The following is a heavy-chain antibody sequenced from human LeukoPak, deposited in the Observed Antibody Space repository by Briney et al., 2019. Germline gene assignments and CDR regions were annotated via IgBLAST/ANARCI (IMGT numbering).Heavy chain of an antibody. V-gene: IGHV3-11*05. J-gene: IGHJ4*02. D-gene: IGHD2-15*01. CDR1: GFTFSDYY. CDR3: ARDSHTHYFDS. Sequence: GGSLRLSCAASGFTFSDYYMSWIRQAPGKGLEWVSYISSSSSYTNYADSVKGRFTISRDNAKNSPYLQMNSLRAEDTAVYYCARDSHTHYFDSWGQGTLVTVSS. CDR2: ISSSSSYT.